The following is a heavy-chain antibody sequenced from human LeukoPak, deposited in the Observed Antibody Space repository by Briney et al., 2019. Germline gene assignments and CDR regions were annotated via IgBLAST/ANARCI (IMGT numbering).Heavy chain of an antibody. V-gene: IGHV3-30-3*01. CDR3: ARDYRPSYYYDSSTYSYAFDI. J-gene: IGHJ3*02. CDR1: GFTFSSYA. D-gene: IGHD3-22*01. Sequence: GGSLRLSCAASGFTFSSYAMHWVRQAPGKGLEWVAVISYDGSNKYYADSVKGRFTFSRDNSKNTLYLQMNSLRAEDTAVYCCARDYRPSYYYDSSTYSYAFDIWGQGTMVTVSS. CDR2: ISYDGSNK.